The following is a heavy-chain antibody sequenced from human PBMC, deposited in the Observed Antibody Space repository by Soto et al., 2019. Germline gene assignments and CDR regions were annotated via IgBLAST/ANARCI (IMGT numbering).Heavy chain of an antibody. V-gene: IGHV3-30*18. CDR3: AKAVYNWNDGFFDY. CDR1: GFTFSTYR. D-gene: IGHD1-1*01. CDR2: ISYDGVNK. J-gene: IGHJ4*02. Sequence: GGSLRLSCAASGFTFSTYRMHWVRQAPGKGLEWGAVISYDGVNKYYADSVRGRFTISRDNSKNTLYLQMNSLRAEDRVVYYCAKAVYNWNDGFFDYWGEGSLVTVSS.